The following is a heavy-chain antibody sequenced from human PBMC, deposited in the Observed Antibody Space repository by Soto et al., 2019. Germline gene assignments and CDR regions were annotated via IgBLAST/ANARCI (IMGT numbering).Heavy chain of an antibody. CDR3: ARRGYCSSTSCYKVYGMDV. Sequence: QVQLVQSGAVVKKPGSSVKVSCKASGGTFSSYAISWVRQAPGQGLEWMAGNIPIFDTANYAQKFQGRVTINADESTTTAYMELSSLRSEDTAVYYCARRGYCSSTSCYKVYGMDVWGQGTTVTVSS. V-gene: IGHV1-69*01. J-gene: IGHJ6*02. D-gene: IGHD2-2*02. CDR1: GGTFSSYA. CDR2: NIPIFDTA.